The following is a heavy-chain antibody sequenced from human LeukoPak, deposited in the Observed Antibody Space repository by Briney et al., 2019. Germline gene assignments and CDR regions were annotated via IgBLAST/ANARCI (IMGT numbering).Heavy chain of an antibody. CDR2: IYYSGST. V-gene: IGHV4-59*08. Sequence: SETLSPTCTVSGGSISSYYWSWIRQPPGKGLEWIGYIYYSGSTNYNPSLKSRVTISVDTSKNQFSLKLSSVTAADTAVYYCARHSIYGSGRDRYFDYWGQGTLVTVSS. CDR1: GGSISSYY. CDR3: ARHSIYGSGRDRYFDY. D-gene: IGHD3-10*01. J-gene: IGHJ4*02.